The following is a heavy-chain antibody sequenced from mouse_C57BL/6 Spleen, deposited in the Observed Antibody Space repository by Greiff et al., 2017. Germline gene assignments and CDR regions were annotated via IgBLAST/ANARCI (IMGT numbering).Heavy chain of an antibody. Sequence: VQLQQPGAELVKPGASAKLSCKASGYTFTSYWMQWVKQRPGQGLEWIGEIDPSDSYTNNNQKFRCKATLTVDTPSSTAYMQLSSLTSEDSAVYYCARRPGAYWGQGTLVTVSA. J-gene: IGHJ3*01. CDR3: ARRPGAY. CDR1: GYTFTSYW. CDR2: IDPSDSYT. V-gene: IGHV1-50*01.